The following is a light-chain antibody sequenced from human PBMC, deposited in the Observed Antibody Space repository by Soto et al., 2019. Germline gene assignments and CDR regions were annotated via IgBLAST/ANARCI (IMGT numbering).Light chain of an antibody. CDR3: QQYGSSGT. CDR1: QSVSNNY. J-gene: IGKJ1*01. V-gene: IGKV3-20*01. CDR2: GES. Sequence: DIVLTQSPGTLSLSPGERATLSCRASQSVSNNYLAWYKQKPGQAPRILIYGESNRATGIQDRFSGSGSGTDFTLTISRLEPEDFAVYDCQQYGSSGTFGQGTKVDIK.